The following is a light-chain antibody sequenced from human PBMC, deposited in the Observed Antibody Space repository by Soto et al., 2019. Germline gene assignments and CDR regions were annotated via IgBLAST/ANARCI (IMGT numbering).Light chain of an antibody. CDR1: SSDVGAYNF. J-gene: IGLJ2*01. CDR2: GVI. CDR3: SSYAGSNNLG. V-gene: IGLV2-8*01. Sequence: QSVLTQPPSASGSPGQSVTISCTGTSSDVGAYNFVSWYQQHPGKAPKLMIDGVIKRPSGVPDRFAGSKSGNTASLTVSGLQAEDEADYYCSSYAGSNNLGFGGGTKLTVL.